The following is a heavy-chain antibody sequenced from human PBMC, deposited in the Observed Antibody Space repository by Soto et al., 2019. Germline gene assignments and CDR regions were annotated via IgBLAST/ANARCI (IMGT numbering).Heavy chain of an antibody. Sequence: QVQLVESGGGVAQPGRSLRLSCAASGFTFSSYGMHWVRQAPGKGLEWVAVIWYDGSNKYYADSVKGRFTISRDNSKNTLYLQMNSLRAEDTAVYYCARDLIVGATENWFDPWGQGTLVTVSS. V-gene: IGHV3-33*01. CDR2: IWYDGSNK. CDR1: GFTFSSYG. D-gene: IGHD1-26*01. J-gene: IGHJ5*02. CDR3: ARDLIVGATENWFDP.